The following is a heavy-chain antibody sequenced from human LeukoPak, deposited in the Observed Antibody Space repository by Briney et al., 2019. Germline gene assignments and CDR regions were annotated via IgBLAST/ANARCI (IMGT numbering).Heavy chain of an antibody. CDR3: ARTGGSFYFYYYMDV. CDR2: IHYTGTT. D-gene: IGHD1-26*01. CDR1: GGSIRSTTYN. Sequence: PSETLSLTCTVSGGSIRSTTYNWGWIRQPPGKGLKYIGSIHYTGTTFYNPSLKSRVTISIDTSKNQFSLKLSSVTAADTAVYYCARTGGSFYFYYYMDVWGKGTTVTVSS. V-gene: IGHV4-39*07. J-gene: IGHJ6*03.